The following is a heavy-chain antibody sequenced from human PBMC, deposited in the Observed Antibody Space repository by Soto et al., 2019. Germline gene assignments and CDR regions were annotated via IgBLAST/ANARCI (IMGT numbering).Heavy chain of an antibody. V-gene: IGHV3-30*18. J-gene: IGHJ4*02. D-gene: IGHD3-22*01. CDR3: AKDRIIMIVVGPLDY. CDR1: GFTFSSYG. CDR2: ISYDGSNK. Sequence: QVQLVESGGGVVQPGRSLRLSCAASGFTFSSYGMHWVRQAPGKGLEWVAVISYDGSNKYYADSVKGRFTISRDNSKNTLYLQMNSLRAEDTAVYYCAKDRIIMIVVGPLDYWGQGTLVTVSS.